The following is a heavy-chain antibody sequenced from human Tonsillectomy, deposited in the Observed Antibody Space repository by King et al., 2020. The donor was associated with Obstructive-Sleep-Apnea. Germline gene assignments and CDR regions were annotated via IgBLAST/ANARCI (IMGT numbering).Heavy chain of an antibody. CDR3: ARDNGGWAFDY. CDR1: GPTAASDF. Sequence: QLVQSGAEVKKPGASVKVSCKAFGPTAASDFMHWVRQAPGQGLEWMGVFKPGGGDTTYAQKFQGRVTLTRDTSTGTVYMDLRSLTSDDTSVYYCARDNGGWAFDYWGQGALVTVSS. CDR2: FKPGGGDT. V-gene: IGHV1-46*01. J-gene: IGHJ4*02. D-gene: IGHD2-8*01.